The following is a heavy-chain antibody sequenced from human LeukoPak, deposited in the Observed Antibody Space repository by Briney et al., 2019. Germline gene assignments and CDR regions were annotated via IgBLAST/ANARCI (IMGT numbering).Heavy chain of an antibody. V-gene: IGHV5-51*01. J-gene: IGHJ4*02. CDR2: IYPGDSDT. CDR1: GYSFTTYW. Sequence: KGGESLKISCKGSGYSFTTYWIGWVRQMPGKGLEWMGIIYPGDSDTRYRSSFQGQVTMSADKSISTAYLQWSSLKASDTAMYYCARLPSRGSSWYFDYWGQGSLVTVSS. CDR3: ARLPSRGSSWYFDY. D-gene: IGHD6-13*01.